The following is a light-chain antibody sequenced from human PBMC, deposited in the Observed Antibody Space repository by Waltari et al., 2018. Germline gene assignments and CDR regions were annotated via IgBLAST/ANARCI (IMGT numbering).Light chain of an antibody. Sequence: ALSQPASVSGSPGQSITISCTGTSSDVGGYNYVSWYQQHPGKAPKLMIYEVSNRPSGVSNRFSGSKSGNTASLTISGLQAEDEADYYCSSYTSSSSRVVFGGGTKLTVL. V-gene: IGLV2-14*01. CDR1: SSDVGGYNY. J-gene: IGLJ2*01. CDR2: EVS. CDR3: SSYTSSSSRVV.